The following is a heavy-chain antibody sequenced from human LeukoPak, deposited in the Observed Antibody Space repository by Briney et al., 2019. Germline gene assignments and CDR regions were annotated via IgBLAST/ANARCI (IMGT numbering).Heavy chain of an antibody. V-gene: IGHV4-38-2*02. Sequence: SETLSLTCTVSGYSISSGYYWGWIRQPPGKGLEWIGSIYHSGSTYYNPSLKSRVTISVDTSKNQFSLKLSSVTAADTAVYYCASFPYGGTCIAALSEDEDYWGQGTLVTVSS. CDR2: IYHSGST. D-gene: IGHD6-13*01. J-gene: IGHJ4*02. CDR1: GYSISSGYY. CDR3: ASFPYGGTCIAALSEDEDY.